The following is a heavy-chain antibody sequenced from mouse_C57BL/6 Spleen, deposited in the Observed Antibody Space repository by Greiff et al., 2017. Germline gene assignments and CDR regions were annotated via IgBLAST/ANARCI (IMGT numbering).Heavy chain of an antibody. J-gene: IGHJ4*01. Sequence: QVQLKQSGAELVKPGASVKISCKASGYAFSSYWMNWVKQRPGKGLEWIGQIYPGDGDTNYNGKFKGKATLTADKSSSTAYMQLSSLTSEDSAVYFCARHDYDVGAMDYWGQGTSVTVSS. CDR3: ARHDYDVGAMDY. V-gene: IGHV1-80*01. CDR2: IYPGDGDT. CDR1: GYAFSSYW. D-gene: IGHD2-4*01.